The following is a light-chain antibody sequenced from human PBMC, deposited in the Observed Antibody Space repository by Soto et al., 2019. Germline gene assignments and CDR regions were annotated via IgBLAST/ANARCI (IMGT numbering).Light chain of an antibody. J-gene: IGLJ2*01. V-gene: IGLV2-14*01. CDR1: SSDVGGYKY. CDR2: EVS. CDR3: SSFTSSDTVV. Sequence: QSALTQPASVSGSPGQSITISCTGTSSDVGGYKYVSWYQQHPGKAPEVMIYEVSNRPLGVSNRFSGSKSGNTASLTISGLQTEDEADYYCSSFTSSDTVVFGGGTKVTVL.